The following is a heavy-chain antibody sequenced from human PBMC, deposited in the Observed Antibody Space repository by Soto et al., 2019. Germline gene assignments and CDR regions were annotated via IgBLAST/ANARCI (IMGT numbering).Heavy chain of an antibody. CDR2: ISSGSSTI. CDR1: GFTFSSYS. CDR3: AREADYVNWFDP. D-gene: IGHD4-17*01. V-gene: IGHV3-48*01. J-gene: IGHJ5*02. Sequence: GGSLRLSCAASGFTFSSYSMNWVRQAPGKGLEWVSYISSGSSTIYYADSVKGRFTISRDNAKNSLHLQMNSLRAEDTAVYYCAREADYVNWFDPWGPGIPVTVSS.